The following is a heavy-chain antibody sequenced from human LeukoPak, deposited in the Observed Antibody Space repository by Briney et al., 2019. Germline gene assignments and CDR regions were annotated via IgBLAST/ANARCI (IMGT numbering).Heavy chain of an antibody. CDR1: GGSMTSYY. J-gene: IGHJ4*02. CDR2: IYYSGST. V-gene: IGHV4-59*01. CDR3: ARGPPFDS. Sequence: PSGTLSLTCNVSGGSMTSYYWSWIRQPPGKGLEWIGYIYYSGSTKYDPSLKSRVTISVDTSKNQFSLRLSSMTAADAAVYYCARGPPFDSWGQGTLVTVSS.